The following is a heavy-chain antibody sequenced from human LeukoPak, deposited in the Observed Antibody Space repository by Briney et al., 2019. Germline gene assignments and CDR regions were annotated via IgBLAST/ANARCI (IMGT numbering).Heavy chain of an antibody. V-gene: IGHV1-8*03. CDR2: MNPDSGNT. CDR1: GYTFTSYD. CDR3: AREKYSSSSLVDY. Sequence: ASVKVSCKASGYTFTSYDINWVRQATGQGLEWMGWMNPDSGNTGYAQKFQGRVTITRNTSISTAYMELSSLRSEDTAVYYCAREKYSSSSLVDYWGQGTLVTVSS. D-gene: IGHD6-6*01. J-gene: IGHJ4*02.